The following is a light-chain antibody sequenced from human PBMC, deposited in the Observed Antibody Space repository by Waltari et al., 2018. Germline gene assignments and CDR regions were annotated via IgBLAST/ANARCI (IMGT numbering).Light chain of an antibody. CDR3: QHYNNWPPGTT. CDR2: AAS. CDR1: QSVSIN. V-gene: IGKV3-15*01. J-gene: IGKJ1*01. Sequence: EIVITQSPVTLSVSQGERAPLYCSASQSVSINLAWYQQKPGQAPRLLIYAASTRATDVPARFSGSGSGTEFTLTISSLQSEDFAVYYCQHYNNWPPGTTFGQGTKLEIK.